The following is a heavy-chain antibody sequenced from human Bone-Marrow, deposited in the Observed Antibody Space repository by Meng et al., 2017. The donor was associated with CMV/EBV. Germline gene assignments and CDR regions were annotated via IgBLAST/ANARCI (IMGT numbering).Heavy chain of an antibody. J-gene: IGHJ4*02. CDR2: ISSSSSTI. Sequence: GESLKISCAASGFTFSSYSMNWVRQAPGKGLEWVSYISSSSSTIYYADSVKGRFTISRDNAKNSLYLQMNSLRAEDTAVYYCARALWILDYWGQGTLVTVSS. V-gene: IGHV3-48*04. D-gene: IGHD5-18*01. CDR1: GFTFSSYS. CDR3: ARALWILDY.